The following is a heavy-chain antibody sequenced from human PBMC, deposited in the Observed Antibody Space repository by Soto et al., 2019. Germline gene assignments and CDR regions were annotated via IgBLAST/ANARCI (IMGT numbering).Heavy chain of an antibody. CDR1: GASVSNVRYY. CDR3: ARVRYSHYGDY. D-gene: IGHD4-4*01. J-gene: IGHJ4*02. Sequence: SETLSLTCTVSGASVSNVRYYLSWIRQPPGQALEWIGYIYNIGITKYNPSLKSRVTISVDTSKNEFSLNLRSVTAADTAVYYCARVRYSHYGDYWGQGALVTVSS. V-gene: IGHV4-61*01. CDR2: IYNIGIT.